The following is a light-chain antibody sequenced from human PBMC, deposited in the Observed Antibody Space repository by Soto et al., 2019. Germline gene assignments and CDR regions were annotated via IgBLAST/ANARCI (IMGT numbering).Light chain of an antibody. CDR1: SSDVGGYNY. CDR3: SSYTSSSTYV. Sequence: QSVLTHPASVSWSPGQSITISCTGTSSDVGGYNYVSWYQQHPGKAPKLMISEVSNRPSGVSNRFSGSKSGNTASLTISGLQAEDEADYYCSSYTSSSTYVFGTGTKVTVL. CDR2: EVS. V-gene: IGLV2-14*01. J-gene: IGLJ1*01.